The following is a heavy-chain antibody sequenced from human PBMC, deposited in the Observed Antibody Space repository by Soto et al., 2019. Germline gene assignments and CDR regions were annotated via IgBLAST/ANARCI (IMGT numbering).Heavy chain of an antibody. Sequence: SETLSLTCTVSCDSINNYYWSWIRQPPGKRLEWIGYIYYIGSTTYNPSLESRVTMSVDTSKNQFSLKLNSVNAADTAVYYCAKYRRTEAEGFTLDYWGRGTLVTVSS. CDR1: CDSINNYY. CDR2: IYYIGST. V-gene: IGHV4-59*01. D-gene: IGHD6-13*01. CDR3: AKYRRTEAEGFTLDY. J-gene: IGHJ4*02.